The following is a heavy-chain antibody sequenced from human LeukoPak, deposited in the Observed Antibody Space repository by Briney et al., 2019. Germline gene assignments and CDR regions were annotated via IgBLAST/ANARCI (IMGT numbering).Heavy chain of an antibody. D-gene: IGHD1-20*01. CDR2: ISHSGIT. Sequence: PSETLSLTCAVYGGSFSGYHWSWIRQPPGKGREWIGEISHSGITNYKPSLKSRVTIAIDTSKNQLSLKLSSVTAAGTAVYYCARGNWNGRRYLDLWGRGTLVTVSS. CDR3: ARGNWNGRRYLDL. J-gene: IGHJ2*01. CDR1: GGSFSGYH. V-gene: IGHV4-34*01.